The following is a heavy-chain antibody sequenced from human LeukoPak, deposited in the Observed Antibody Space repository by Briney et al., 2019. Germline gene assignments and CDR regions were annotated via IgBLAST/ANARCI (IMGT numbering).Heavy chain of an antibody. CDR2: IYYSGNT. CDR1: GGSIRSYY. CDR3: AQTTPYYYYLDV. Sequence: SETLSLTCTVSGGSIRSYYWSCIRQPPGKGLEWIGYIYYSGNTNYNPSLKSRVTISVDTSKSQISLRLSSVTAADTAVYYCAQTTPYYYYLDVWDKGTTVTVSS. J-gene: IGHJ6*03. V-gene: IGHV4-59*01. D-gene: IGHD4-11*01.